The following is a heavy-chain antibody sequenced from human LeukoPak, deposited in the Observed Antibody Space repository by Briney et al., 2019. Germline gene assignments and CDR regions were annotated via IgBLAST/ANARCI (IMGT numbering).Heavy chain of an antibody. CDR2: IRSKAYGGTT. CDR1: GFTFGDYG. D-gene: IGHD3-10*01. Sequence: PGGSLRLSCTASGFTFGDYGMSWVRQAPEKGLEWVGFIRSKAYGGTTEYAASVKGRFTISRDDSKSIAYLQVNSLKTEDTAVYYCTGSFGELSFFAYWGQGTLVTVSS. J-gene: IGHJ4*02. V-gene: IGHV3-49*04. CDR3: TGSFGELSFFAY.